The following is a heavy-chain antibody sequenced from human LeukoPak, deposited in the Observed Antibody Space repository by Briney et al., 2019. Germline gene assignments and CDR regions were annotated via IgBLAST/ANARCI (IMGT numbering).Heavy chain of an antibody. Sequence: GGSLRLSSAASGFTVSTNYMSWVGQAPGQGLEGVSVIYSGGTTYYANSVKGRFTISRDNSKYTLYLQMNRLRAEDTAVYYCARDGSGSFRFDYWGQGTLVTVSS. D-gene: IGHD1-26*01. CDR3: ARDGSGSFRFDY. CDR1: GFTVSTNY. J-gene: IGHJ4*02. V-gene: IGHV3-66*02. CDR2: IYSGGTT.